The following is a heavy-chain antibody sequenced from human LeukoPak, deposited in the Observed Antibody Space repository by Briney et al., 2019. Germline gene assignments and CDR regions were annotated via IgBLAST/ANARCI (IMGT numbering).Heavy chain of an antibody. CDR3: ARDIYSSSWTAPYY. CDR1: GASMSSYY. CDR2: ISDTGST. V-gene: IGHV4-59*01. J-gene: IGHJ4*02. D-gene: IGHD6-13*01. Sequence: SETLSLTCSVSGASMSSYYWSWIRQPAGEGLEYIGYISDTGSTNYNPSLMGRVTISVDTSKNQFSLNLKSVTAADTAVYYCARDIYSSSWTAPYYWGQGTLVTVSS.